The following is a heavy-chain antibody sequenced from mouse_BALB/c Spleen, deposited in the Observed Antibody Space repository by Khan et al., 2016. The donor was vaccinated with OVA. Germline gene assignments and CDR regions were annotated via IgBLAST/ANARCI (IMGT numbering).Heavy chain of an antibody. J-gene: IGHJ4*01. D-gene: IGHD2-12*01. CDR2: IWVSGSK. Sequence: QVQLKESGPGLVAPSQSLSITCTVSGFSLTDYAVSWIRQPPGKGLEWLGVIWVSGSKYYNSVLKPRLSISKDNSKSQVFLKMNSLQTDDTANYFCAYDPPYYSMDYWGQGTSVTVSS. V-gene: IGHV2-6-5*01. CDR3: AYDPPYYSMDY. CDR1: GFSLTDYA.